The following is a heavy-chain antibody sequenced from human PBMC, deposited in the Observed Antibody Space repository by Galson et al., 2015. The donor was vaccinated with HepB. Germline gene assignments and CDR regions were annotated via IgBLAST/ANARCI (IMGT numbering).Heavy chain of an antibody. CDR1: GFIFSNYA. CDR3: VSSGGDNYWQDDFDY. V-gene: IGHV3-23*01. J-gene: IGHJ4*02. CDR2: ISGSIGST. Sequence: SLRLSCAASGFIFSNYAMSWVRQVPGKGLEWVSTISGSIGSTYYADSVKGRFTISRDNTQSTLYLHMNSLRVEDTAVYYCVSSGGDNYWQDDFDYWGQGTLVTVSS. D-gene: IGHD5-24*01.